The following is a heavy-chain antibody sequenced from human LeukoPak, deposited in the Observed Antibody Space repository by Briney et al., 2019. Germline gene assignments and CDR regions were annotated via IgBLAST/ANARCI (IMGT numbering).Heavy chain of an antibody. J-gene: IGHJ4*02. V-gene: IGHV1-2*02. D-gene: IGHD6-13*01. CDR2: INPNSGGT. CDR1: GYTFTDYY. CDR3: ARGLSRWYQAPFDY. Sequence: ASVKVSCKASGYTFTDYYIYWVRQAPGQGLEWLGWINPNSGGTNYAQKFQGRVTLTRDTSISTAYMELSRIRSDDTAVYYCARGLSRWYQAPFDYWGQGTLVTVSS.